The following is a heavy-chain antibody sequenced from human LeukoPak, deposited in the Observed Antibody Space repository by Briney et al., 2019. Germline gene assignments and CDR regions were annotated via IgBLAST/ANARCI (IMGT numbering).Heavy chain of an antibody. J-gene: IGHJ3*02. CDR2: SNSDGSST. V-gene: IGHV3-74*01. CDR1: GFTFSSYW. Sequence: GGSLRLSCAASGFTFSSYWMHWVRQAPGKGLAWVSRSNSDGSSTTYADSVKGRFTISRDNAKNTLYLQMNSLRAEDTAVYYCASTTPMNYVGEAFDIWGQGTMVTVSS. D-gene: IGHD1-7*01. CDR3: ASTTPMNYVGEAFDI.